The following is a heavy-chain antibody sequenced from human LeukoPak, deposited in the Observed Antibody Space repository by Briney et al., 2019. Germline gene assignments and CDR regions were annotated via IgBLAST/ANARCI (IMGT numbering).Heavy chain of an antibody. CDR2: IYHSGST. V-gene: IGHV4-30-2*01. CDR1: GGSISSGGYY. CDR3: ASLYDSSGSFDY. J-gene: IGHJ4*02. Sequence: SETLSLTCTVSGGSISSGGYYWSWIRQPPGKGLEWIGYIYHSGSTYYNPSLKSRVTISVDRSKNQFSLKLSSVTDADTAVYYCASLYDSSGSFDYWGQGTLVTVSS. D-gene: IGHD3-22*01.